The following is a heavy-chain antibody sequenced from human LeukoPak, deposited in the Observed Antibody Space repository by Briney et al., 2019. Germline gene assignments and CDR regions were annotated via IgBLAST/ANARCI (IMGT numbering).Heavy chain of an antibody. V-gene: IGHV3-23*01. CDR2: ISGSGGST. D-gene: IGHD3-22*01. Sequence: PGGSLRLSCAASGFTFSSYAMSWVRQAPGKGLEWVSAISGSGGSTYYADSVKGRFTISRDNSKNALYLQMNSLRAGDTAVYYCASGHYYDSSVGDYWGQGTLVTVSP. J-gene: IGHJ4*02. CDR1: GFTFSSYA. CDR3: ASGHYYDSSVGDY.